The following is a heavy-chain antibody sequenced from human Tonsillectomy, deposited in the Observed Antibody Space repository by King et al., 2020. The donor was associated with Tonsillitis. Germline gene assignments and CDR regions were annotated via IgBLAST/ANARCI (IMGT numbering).Heavy chain of an antibody. D-gene: IGHD3-10*01. J-gene: IGHJ4*02. CDR3: ARVSYGSGSYYY. Sequence: VQLVESGGGLVQPGGSLRLSCAASGFTFRSYDMHWVRQATGKGLEWVSAIGTAGDTYYPGSVKGRFTNSRENAKNSLYLQMNSLRAEDTAVYYCARVSYGSGSYYYWGQGTLVTVSS. CDR2: IGTAGDT. CDR1: GFTFRSYD. V-gene: IGHV3-13*01.